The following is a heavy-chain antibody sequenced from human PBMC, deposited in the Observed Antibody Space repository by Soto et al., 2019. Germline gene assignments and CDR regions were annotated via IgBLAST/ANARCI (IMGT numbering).Heavy chain of an antibody. CDR2: IKSKTDGGTT. V-gene: IGHV3-15*01. CDR3: TTDLIYIWGSYRYTESFRDY. CDR1: GFTFSNAW. Sequence: GGSLRLSCAASGFTFSNAWMSWVRQAPGKGLEWVGRIKSKTDGGTTDYAAPVKGRFTISRDDSKNTLYLQMNSLKTEETAVYYCTTDLIYIWGSYRYTESFRDYWGQGTLVTVSS. D-gene: IGHD3-16*02. J-gene: IGHJ4*02.